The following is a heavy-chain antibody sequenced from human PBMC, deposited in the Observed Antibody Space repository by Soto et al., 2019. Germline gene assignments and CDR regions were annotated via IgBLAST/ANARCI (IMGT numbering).Heavy chain of an antibody. J-gene: IGHJ6*02. CDR1: GGSISSYY. CDR3: ARDLQYSRLFYGMDV. Sequence: SETLSLTCTVSGGSISSYYCSWIRQPPGKGLEWIGYIYYSGSTNYNPSLKSRVTISVDTSKNQFSLKLSSVTAADTAVYYCARDLQYSRLFYGMDVWGQGTTVTVSS. CDR2: IYYSGST. D-gene: IGHD6-13*01. V-gene: IGHV4-59*12.